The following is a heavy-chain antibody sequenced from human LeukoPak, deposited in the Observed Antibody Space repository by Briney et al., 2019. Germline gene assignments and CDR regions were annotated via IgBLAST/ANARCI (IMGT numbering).Heavy chain of an antibody. CDR1: GGTFSSYA. D-gene: IGHD3-22*01. J-gene: IGHJ4*02. CDR3: ARDLGQFADYYDSSGSPFDY. Sequence: ASVKVSCKASGGTFSSYAISWVRQAPGQGLEWMGGIIPIFGTANYAQKFQGRVTITTDESTSTAYMELSSLRSEDTAVYYCARDLGQFADYYDSSGSPFDYWGQGTLVTVSS. V-gene: IGHV1-69*05. CDR2: IIPIFGTA.